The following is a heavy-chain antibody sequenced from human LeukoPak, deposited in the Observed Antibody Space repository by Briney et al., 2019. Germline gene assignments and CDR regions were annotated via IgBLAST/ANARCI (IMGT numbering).Heavy chain of an antibody. D-gene: IGHD3-22*01. Sequence: SETLSLTCAVYGGSFSGYYWSWIRQPPGKGLERIGEINHSGSTNYNPSLKSRVTISVDTSKNQFSLKLSSVTAADTAVYYCARGVVGYYDSSGYFDYWGQGTLVTVSS. V-gene: IGHV4-34*01. CDR2: INHSGST. CDR1: GGSFSGYY. J-gene: IGHJ4*02. CDR3: ARGVVGYYDSSGYFDY.